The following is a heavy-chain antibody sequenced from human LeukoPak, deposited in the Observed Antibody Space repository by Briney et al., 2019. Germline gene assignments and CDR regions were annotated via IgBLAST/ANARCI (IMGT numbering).Heavy chain of an antibody. D-gene: IGHD3-3*01. CDR3: ARGSAYYDFWSGYFTY. V-gene: IGHV4-34*01. J-gene: IGHJ4*02. CDR1: GGSFSGYY. Sequence: SETLSLTCAVYGGSFSGYYWSWIRQPPGKGLEWIGEINHSGSTNYNPSLKSRVTISVDTSKNQFSLKLSSVTAADTAVYYCARGSAYYDFWSGYFTYWGQGTLVAVSS. CDR2: INHSGST.